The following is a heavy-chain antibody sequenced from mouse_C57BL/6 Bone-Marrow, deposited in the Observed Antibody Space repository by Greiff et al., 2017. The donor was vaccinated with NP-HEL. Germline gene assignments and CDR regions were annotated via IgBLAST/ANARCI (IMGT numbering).Heavy chain of an antibody. Sequence: QVQLQQPGAELVRPASSVKLSCKASGYTFTSYWMHWVKQRPIQGLEWIGNIDPSDSETHYNQKFKDKATLTVDKSSSTAYMQLSSLTSEDSAVYYCARGEDYGYDRTWFAYWGQGTLVTVSA. CDR3: ARGEDYGYDRTWFAY. V-gene: IGHV1-52*01. J-gene: IGHJ3*01. D-gene: IGHD2-2*01. CDR2: IDPSDSET. CDR1: GYTFTSYW.